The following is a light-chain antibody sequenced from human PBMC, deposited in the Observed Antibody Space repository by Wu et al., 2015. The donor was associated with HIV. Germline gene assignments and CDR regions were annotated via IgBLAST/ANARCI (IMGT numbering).Light chain of an antibody. Sequence: EIVLTQSPATLSFSPGERATLFCRASQSVSGTLAWYQQKLGQAPRLLIYDASNRATGVAARFTGSGSVTEFTLTITSMQSEDFAVYYCQQYNNWITFGQGTRLEIK. CDR3: QQYNNWIT. V-gene: IGKV3D-15*01. J-gene: IGKJ5*01. CDR2: DAS. CDR1: QSVSGT.